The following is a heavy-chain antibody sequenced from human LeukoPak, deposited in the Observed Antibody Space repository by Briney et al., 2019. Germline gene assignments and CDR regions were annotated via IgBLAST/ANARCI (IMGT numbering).Heavy chain of an antibody. CDR3: GRDSLYYDFLTNYYREYFDY. V-gene: IGHV1-46*01. CDR1: GYTFINHY. CDR2: INPSGGST. D-gene: IGHD3-9*01. J-gene: IGHJ4*02. Sequence: ASVKVSCKVSGYTFINHYIHWVRQAPGQGLEWMGIINPSGGSTNYAQKFQGRVTMTRDTSTSTVYMELSSLTSEDTAVYYCGRDSLYYDFLTNYYREYFDYWGQGTLVTVSS.